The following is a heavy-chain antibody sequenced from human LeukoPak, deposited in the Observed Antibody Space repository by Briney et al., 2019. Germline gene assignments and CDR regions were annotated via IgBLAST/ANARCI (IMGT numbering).Heavy chain of an antibody. V-gene: IGHV3-48*01. Sequence: WGSLRLSCAASGFTFSSYSMNWVRQAPGKGLEWVSYISSSSSTIYYADSVKGRFTISRDNAKNSLYLQMNSLRAEDSAVYYCARQYYYDSSGHCDYWGQGTLVTVS. D-gene: IGHD3-22*01. CDR3: ARQYYYDSSGHCDY. CDR2: ISSSSSTI. CDR1: GFTFSSYS. J-gene: IGHJ4*02.